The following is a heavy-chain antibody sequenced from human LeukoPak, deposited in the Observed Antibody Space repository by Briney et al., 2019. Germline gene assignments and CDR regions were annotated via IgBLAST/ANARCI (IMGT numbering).Heavy chain of an antibody. V-gene: IGHV3-9*01. CDR2: ISWNSGSI. CDR1: GVTFDDYA. Sequence: GGSLRLSCAASGVTFDDYAMHWVRQVPGKGLEWVSGISWNSGSIGYADSVKGRFTISRDNAKNSLYLQMNSLRAEDTALYYCAKDRGAGGYHSFDCWGQGTLVTVSS. J-gene: IGHJ4*02. CDR3: AKDRGAGGYHSFDC. D-gene: IGHD5-12*01.